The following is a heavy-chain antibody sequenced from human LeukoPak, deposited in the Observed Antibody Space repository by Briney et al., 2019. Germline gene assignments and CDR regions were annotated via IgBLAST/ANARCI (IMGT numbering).Heavy chain of an antibody. CDR3: AEEDGWYYFDY. CDR2: ISGSGGST. D-gene: IGHD6-19*01. Sequence: GGTLTLTRAASGFTFSSYGMSWVRQAPGKGLEWVSAISGSGGSTYYADSVKGRFTISRENSKHTLYLQRNSLSGEDTAVYYFAEEDGWYYFDYWGQGTLVTASS. CDR1: GFTFSSYG. V-gene: IGHV3-23*01. J-gene: IGHJ4*02.